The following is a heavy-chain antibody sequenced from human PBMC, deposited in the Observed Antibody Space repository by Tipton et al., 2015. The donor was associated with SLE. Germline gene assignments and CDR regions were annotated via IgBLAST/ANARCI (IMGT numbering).Heavy chain of an antibody. Sequence: TLSLTCNVSVYSISSSHWWGWIRQPPGKGLEWIGHIYYGGTIYYNPSLKSRVTMSKDTSKNQFSLKLSSVTAADTAVYYCAGDSGEIAFDIWGQGTMVTVSS. J-gene: IGHJ3*02. D-gene: IGHD3-10*01. CDR2: IYYGGTI. CDR3: AGDSGEIAFDI. V-gene: IGHV4-28*02. CDR1: VYSISSSHW.